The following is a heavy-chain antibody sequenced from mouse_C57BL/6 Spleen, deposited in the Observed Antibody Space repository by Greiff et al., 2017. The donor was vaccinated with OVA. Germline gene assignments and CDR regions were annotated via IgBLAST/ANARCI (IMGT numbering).Heavy chain of an antibody. CDR2: IDPSDSYT. V-gene: IGHV1-59*01. CDR3: ANFYYDYVYYIDY. D-gene: IGHD2-4*01. J-gene: IGHJ2*01. Sequence: QVQLQQPGAELVRPGTSVKLSCKASGYTFTSYWMHWVKQRPGQGLEWIGVIDPSDSYTNYNQKFKGKATLTVDTSSSTAYMQLSSLTSEDSAVYYCANFYYDYVYYIDYWGQGTTLTVSS. CDR1: GYTFTSYW.